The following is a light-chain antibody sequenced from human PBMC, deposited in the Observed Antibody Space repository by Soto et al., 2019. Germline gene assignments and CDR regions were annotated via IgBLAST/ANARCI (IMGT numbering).Light chain of an antibody. Sequence: QSALTQPASVCGSPGQSITISCTGTSSDVGGYNYVSWYQHLPGKAPKLMIYDVSNRPSGVSNRFSGSKSGNTASLTISGLQAEDEADYYCSSYTSSSTLVFGGGTKLTVL. CDR2: DVS. CDR3: SSYTSSSTLV. V-gene: IGLV2-14*03. CDR1: SSDVGGYNY. J-gene: IGLJ2*01.